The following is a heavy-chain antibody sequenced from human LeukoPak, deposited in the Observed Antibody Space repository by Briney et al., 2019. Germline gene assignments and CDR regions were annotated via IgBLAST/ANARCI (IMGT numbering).Heavy chain of an antibody. V-gene: IGHV4-34*01. J-gene: IGHJ4*02. CDR3: ARASTAKVTH. Sequence: SETLSLTCAVYGGSFSGYYLSWIRQPPGKXLEWIGEINHSGSTNYNPSLKSRVTISVDTSKNQFSLKLSSVTAADTAVYYCARASTAKVTHWGQGNLGTVSS. CDR2: INHSGST. CDR1: GGSFSGYY. D-gene: IGHD5-18*01.